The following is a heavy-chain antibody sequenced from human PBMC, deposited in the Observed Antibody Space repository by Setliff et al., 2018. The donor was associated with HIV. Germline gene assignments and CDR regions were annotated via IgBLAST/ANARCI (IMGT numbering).Heavy chain of an antibody. CDR1: GFTFTNYE. D-gene: IGHD3-16*01. CDR3: AKRAYYGNNSRFWYFDL. J-gene: IGHJ2*01. Sequence: GGSLRLSCAASGFTFTNYEMNWLRQAPGKGLEWVSSISVTGGTTYYADSVKGRFTISRDNSKNTMYLQMNSLRDEDTAVYYCAKRAYYGNNSRFWYFDLWGRGTLVTVSS. CDR2: ISVTGGTT. V-gene: IGHV3-23*01.